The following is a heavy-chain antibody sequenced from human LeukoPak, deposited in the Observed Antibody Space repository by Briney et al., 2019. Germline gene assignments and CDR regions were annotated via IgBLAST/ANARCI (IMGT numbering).Heavy chain of an antibody. J-gene: IGHJ6*03. CDR1: GGSISSYY. CDR2: IYNTGGT. CDR3: AGGNSRPGPVFYFYMVV. Sequence: PSETLSLTCSVSGGSISSYYWSWIRQSPGKGLEWMGFIYNTGGTYYNPSLKSRLTISLDVSKNQFSLKLSSVTAADAAVYFCAGGNSRPGPVFYFYMVVWGKGATVTVSS. D-gene: IGHD3-16*01. V-gene: IGHV4-59*01.